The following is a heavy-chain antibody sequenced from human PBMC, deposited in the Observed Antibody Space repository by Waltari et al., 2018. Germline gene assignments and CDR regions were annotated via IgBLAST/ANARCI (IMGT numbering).Heavy chain of an antibody. J-gene: IGHJ6*03. Sequence: EVQLVESGGGLVKPGGSLRLSCAASGFTFSSYSMNWVRQAPGKGLEWVSSISSSSSYIYYADSVKGRFTISRDNAKNSLYLQMNSLRAEDTAVYYCARDKVTSLYYYYYYMDVWGKGTTVTVSS. CDR3: ARDKVTSLYYYYYYMDV. D-gene: IGHD5-18*01. V-gene: IGHV3-21*01. CDR1: GFTFSSYS. CDR2: ISSSSSYI.